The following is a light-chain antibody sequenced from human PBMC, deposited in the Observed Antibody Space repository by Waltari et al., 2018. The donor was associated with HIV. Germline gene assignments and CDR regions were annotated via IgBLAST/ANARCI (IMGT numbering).Light chain of an antibody. V-gene: IGKV3-11*01. Sequence: EIVLTQSPATLSLSPGERATLSCRASQSVSSYFAWYQQKAGQAPRLLIYDASNRATGIPARFSGSGSGTDFTLTISRLEPEDFAVYYCQQRSNWAVTFGGGTKVEI. CDR1: QSVSSY. J-gene: IGKJ4*01. CDR2: DAS. CDR3: QQRSNWAVT.